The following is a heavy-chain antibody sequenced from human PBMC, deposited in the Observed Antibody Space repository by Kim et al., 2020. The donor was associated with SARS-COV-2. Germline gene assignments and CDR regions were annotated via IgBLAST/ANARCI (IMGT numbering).Heavy chain of an antibody. CDR2: IIPIFGTA. CDR1: GGTFSSYA. V-gene: IGHV1-69*13. D-gene: IGHD5-12*01. J-gene: IGHJ4*02. CDR3: ASFKADPYQGAYSGYDYDY. Sequence: SVKVSCKASGGTFSSYAISWVRQAPGQGLEWMGGIIPIFGTANYAQKFQGRVTITADESTSTAYMELSSLRSEDTAVYYCASFKADPYQGAYSGYDYDYWGQGTRVTVSS.